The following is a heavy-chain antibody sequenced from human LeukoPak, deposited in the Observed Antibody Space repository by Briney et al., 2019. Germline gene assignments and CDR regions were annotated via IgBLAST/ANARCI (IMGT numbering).Heavy chain of an antibody. Sequence: GGSLRLSCAASGFTFSSYAMIWVRQAPGKGREGVSAISGSGGSTYYADSVKGRFTISRDNSKNTLYMQMNSLRAEDTAVYYCAKSGGAFDIWGEGTMVPVSS. D-gene: IGHD2-8*02. CDR3: AKSGGAFDI. V-gene: IGHV3-23*01. CDR2: ISGSGGST. J-gene: IGHJ3*02. CDR1: GFTFSSYA.